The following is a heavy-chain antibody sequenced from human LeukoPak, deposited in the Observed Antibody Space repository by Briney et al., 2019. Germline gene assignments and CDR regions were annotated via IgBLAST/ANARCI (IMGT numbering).Heavy chain of an antibody. D-gene: IGHD6-19*01. CDR3: ARGGWYGRDFDY. Sequence: PGGSLRLSCAASGFTFSSYGMHWVRQAPGKGLEWVSFIRYDGSNEYYADSVRGRFTISRDNSKNTLYLQMNSLRAEDTAVYYCARGGWYGRDFDYWGQGTLVTVSS. CDR2: IRYDGSNE. CDR1: GFTFSSYG. J-gene: IGHJ4*02. V-gene: IGHV3-30*02.